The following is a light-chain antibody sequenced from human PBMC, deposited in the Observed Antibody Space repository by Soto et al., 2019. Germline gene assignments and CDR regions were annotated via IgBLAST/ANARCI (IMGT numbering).Light chain of an antibody. CDR3: QSYDNSLSGAWV. V-gene: IGLV1-44*01. CDR1: SSNIGSHT. Sequence: QSVLTQPPSASGTPGQRITISCSGSSSNIGSHTVNWHQQVPGTAPKLLIYANNKRPSGVLDRFSGSKSGTSASLAITGLQAEDEADYYCQSYDNSLSGAWVFGGGTKVTVL. CDR2: ANN. J-gene: IGLJ3*02.